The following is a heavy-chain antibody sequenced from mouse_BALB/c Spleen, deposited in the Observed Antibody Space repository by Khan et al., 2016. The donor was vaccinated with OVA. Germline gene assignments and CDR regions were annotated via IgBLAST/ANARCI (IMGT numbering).Heavy chain of an antibody. CDR2: ISYSGNT. D-gene: IGHD1-1*01. J-gene: IGHJ2*01. Sequence: EVKLLESGPGLVKPSQSLSLTCTVTGYSITSDYAWNWIRQFPGNKLEWMGYISYSGNTKYNPSLKSRISITRDTSKNQFFLQLNSVTIEDTATYYCERIYGGDFDYWGQGTTLTVSS. CDR1: GYSITSDYA. V-gene: IGHV3-2*02. CDR3: ERIYGGDFDY.